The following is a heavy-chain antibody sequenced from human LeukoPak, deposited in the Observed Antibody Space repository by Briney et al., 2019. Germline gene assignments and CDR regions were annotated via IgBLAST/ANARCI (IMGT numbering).Heavy chain of an antibody. CDR3: ARQGSGSYYYTFPY. CDR2: INHSGST. CDR1: SGSFSGYY. Sequence: SETLSLTCAVYSGSFSGYYWSWIRQPPGKGLEWIGEINHSGSTNYNPSLKSRVTISVDTSKNQFSLKLSSVTAADTAVYYCARQGSGSYYYTFPYWGQGTLVTVSS. V-gene: IGHV4-34*01. J-gene: IGHJ4*02. D-gene: IGHD1-26*01.